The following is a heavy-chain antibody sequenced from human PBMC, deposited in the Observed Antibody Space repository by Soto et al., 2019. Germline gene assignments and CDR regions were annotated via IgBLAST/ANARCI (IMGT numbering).Heavy chain of an antibody. J-gene: IGHJ4*02. D-gene: IGHD3-22*01. CDR2: INHSGST. CDR3: ARIPHYYDSSGSRYYFYY. V-gene: IGHV4-34*01. CDR1: GGSFSGYY. Sequence: SETLSLTCAVYGGSFSGYYWRWIRQPPGKGLEWIGEINHSGSTNYNPSLKSRVTISVDTSKNQFSLKLSSVTAADTAVYYCARIPHYYDSSGSRYYFYYWGQGTLVTVSS.